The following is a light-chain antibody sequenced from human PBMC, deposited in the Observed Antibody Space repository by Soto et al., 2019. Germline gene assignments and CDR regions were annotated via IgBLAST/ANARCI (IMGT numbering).Light chain of an antibody. CDR2: VNS. V-gene: IGLV1-40*01. Sequence: QPVLTQPPSVSGAPGQRVIISCTGTSSNIGAGYDVHWYQQVPGTSPKLLIFVNSNRPSGVPDRFSGSKSGTSASLAITGLQAEDEADYYCQSYDNSLSVHVVFGGGTKLTVL. J-gene: IGLJ2*01. CDR1: SSNIGAGYD. CDR3: QSYDNSLSVHVV.